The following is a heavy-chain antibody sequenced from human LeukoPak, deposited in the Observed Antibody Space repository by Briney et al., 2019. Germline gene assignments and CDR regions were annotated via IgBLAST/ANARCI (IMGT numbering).Heavy chain of an antibody. CDR2: IIGNAADK. V-gene: IGHV3-23*01. J-gene: IGHJ4*02. CDR1: GFTFSTYA. D-gene: IGHD3-16*02. CDR3: VKDRVPDGRYSVDY. Sequence: GGSLRLSFTASGFTFSTYAMSWGRQAPGKWLEWVSVIIGNAADKAYADSVKGRLAISRDNSKNKLYLQMNGVTAEDTAVYYCVKDRVPDGRYSVDYWGQGTMVTVSS.